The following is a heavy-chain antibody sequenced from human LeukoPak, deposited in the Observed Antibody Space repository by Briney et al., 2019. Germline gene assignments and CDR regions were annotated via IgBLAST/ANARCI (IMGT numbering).Heavy chain of an antibody. CDR1: GGTFSSYA. Sequence: SVKVSCKASGGTFSSYAISWVRQAPGQGLEWMGRIIPILGIANYAQKFQGRVTITADKSTSTAYMELSSLRSEDTAVYYCARGLSSSWYSSGVYYYGMDVWGQGTTVTVSS. J-gene: IGHJ6*02. CDR2: IIPILGIA. CDR3: ARGLSSSWYSSGVYYYGMDV. V-gene: IGHV1-69*04. D-gene: IGHD6-13*01.